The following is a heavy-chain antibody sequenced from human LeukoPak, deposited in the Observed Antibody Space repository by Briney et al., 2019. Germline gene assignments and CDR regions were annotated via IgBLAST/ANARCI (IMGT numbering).Heavy chain of an antibody. J-gene: IGHJ4*02. D-gene: IGHD7-27*01. CDR2: ISYSGST. Sequence: SETLSLTCTVSGTSISTYYWSWIRQPPGKGLEWIGYISYSGSTNYDPSLKSRVTISVDTPKNQFSLKLSSVTAADTAVYYCATPPGYWGQGTLVTVSS. CDR3: ATPPGY. CDR1: GTSISTYY. V-gene: IGHV4-59*12.